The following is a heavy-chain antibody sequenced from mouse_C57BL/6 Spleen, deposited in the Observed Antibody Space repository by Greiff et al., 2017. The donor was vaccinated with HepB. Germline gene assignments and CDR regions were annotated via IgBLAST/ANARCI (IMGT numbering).Heavy chain of an antibody. J-gene: IGHJ3*01. Sequence: QVTLKVCGPGILQPSQTLSLTCSFSGFSLSTFGMGVGWIRQPSGKGLEWLAHIWWDADKYSNPALKSRLTISKDTSKNQVFLKIANVDTADTATYYCARPSITTVVEGFAYWGQGTLVTVSA. CDR3: ARPSITTVVEGFAY. CDR1: GFSLSTFGMG. V-gene: IGHV8-8*01. CDR2: IWWDADK. D-gene: IGHD1-1*01.